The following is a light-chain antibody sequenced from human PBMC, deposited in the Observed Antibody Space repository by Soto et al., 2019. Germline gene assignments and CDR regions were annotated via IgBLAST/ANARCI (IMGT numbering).Light chain of an antibody. CDR1: SSDVGGYNY. CDR2: EVS. CDR3: SPYTSSSTLGV. V-gene: IGLV2-14*01. Sequence: QSALTQPASVSGSPGQSITISCTGTSSDVGGYNYVSWYQQHPGKAPKLMIYEVSNRPSGVSNRFSGSKSGNTASLTISGLQAEDEAAYYCSPYTSSSTLGVFGGGTKVTVL. J-gene: IGLJ2*01.